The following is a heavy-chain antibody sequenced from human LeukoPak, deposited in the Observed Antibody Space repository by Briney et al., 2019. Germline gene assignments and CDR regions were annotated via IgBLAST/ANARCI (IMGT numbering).Heavy chain of an antibody. D-gene: IGHD4-11*01. CDR3: ARDKAVTTERTQYFHH. Sequence: ASVKVSCKASGYTFTNYGVSWVRQAPGQGLEWMGWIGAYNGYTNYAQRFQFRVTMTTDTSTSTAYMELRGLTSDDTAVYYCARDKAVTTERTQYFHHWGQGALVTVSS. CDR1: GYTFTNYG. V-gene: IGHV1-18*01. J-gene: IGHJ1*01. CDR2: IGAYNGYT.